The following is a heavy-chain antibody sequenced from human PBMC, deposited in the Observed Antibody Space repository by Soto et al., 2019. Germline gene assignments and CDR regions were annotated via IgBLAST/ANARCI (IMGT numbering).Heavy chain of an antibody. CDR1: GGSISSYY. CDR3: ARVAYYYDSSGYYAPNFDY. J-gene: IGHJ4*02. V-gene: IGHV4-59*01. Sequence: SETLSLTCTVSGGSISSYYWSWIRQPPGKGLEWIGYIYYSGSTNYNPSLKSRVTIPVDTSKNQFSLKLSSVTAADTAVYYCARVAYYYDSSGYYAPNFDYWGQGTLVTVSS. CDR2: IYYSGST. D-gene: IGHD3-22*01.